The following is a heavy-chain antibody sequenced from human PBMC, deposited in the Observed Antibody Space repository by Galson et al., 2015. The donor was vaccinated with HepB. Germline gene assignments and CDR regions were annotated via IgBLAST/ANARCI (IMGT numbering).Heavy chain of an antibody. CDR3: ARGGEMAKIRSGFDY. CDR2: ISCDGSSK. D-gene: IGHD5-24*01. V-gene: IGHV3-30*03. CDR1: GFTLSSYG. Sequence: SLRLSCAVSGFTLSSYGMNWVRQAPGKGLEWVAAISCDGSSKSYADSVKGRFTISRDNSKNTLYLQVNSLRAEDTAVYYCARGGEMAKIRSGFDYWGQGTLVTVSS. J-gene: IGHJ4*02.